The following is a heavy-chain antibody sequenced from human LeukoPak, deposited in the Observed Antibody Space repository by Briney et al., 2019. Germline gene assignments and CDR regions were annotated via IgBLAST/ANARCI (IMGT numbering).Heavy chain of an antibody. CDR3: AKERVVPAALFDY. Sequence: GGSLRLSCGASGFTFSNDWMGWIRQAPGKGLEWVANIRQDGGEQYYMDSVKGRFTISRDNGKNSAYLQMNSLRAEDTAVYYCAKERVVPAALFDYWGQGTLVTVSS. CDR1: GFTFSNDW. D-gene: IGHD2-2*01. V-gene: IGHV3-7*03. J-gene: IGHJ4*02. CDR2: IRQDGGEQ.